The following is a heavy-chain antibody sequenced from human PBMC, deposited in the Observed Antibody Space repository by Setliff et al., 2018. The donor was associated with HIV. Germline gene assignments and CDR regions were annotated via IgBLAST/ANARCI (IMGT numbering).Heavy chain of an antibody. CDR2: IKTKTDVGTT. V-gene: IGHV3-15*01. CDR1: GFTFTFSNAW. CDR3: TTAAHGTLDFDH. D-gene: IGHD3-16*01. J-gene: IGHJ4*02. Sequence: PGGSLRLSCTVSGFTFTFSNAWMNWVRQAPGKGLEWVGRIKTKTDVGTTDYAAPVKSRFTHSRDDSKNTLFLEISSLRTEDTAVYYCTTAAHGTLDFDHWGQGTLVTVSS.